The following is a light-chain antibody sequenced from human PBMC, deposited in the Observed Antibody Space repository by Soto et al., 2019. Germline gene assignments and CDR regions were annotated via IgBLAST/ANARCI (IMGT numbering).Light chain of an antibody. Sequence: QSVLTQPASASGPPGQSITISCTGTSSDVGAYSYVSWYQQHPGKAPKLMIYEVSNRPSGVSNRFSGSKSGNTASLTISGLQAEDEADYYCSSYISSSTLVFGTGTKVTVL. V-gene: IGLV2-14*01. J-gene: IGLJ1*01. CDR3: SSYISSSTLV. CDR2: EVS. CDR1: SSDVGAYSY.